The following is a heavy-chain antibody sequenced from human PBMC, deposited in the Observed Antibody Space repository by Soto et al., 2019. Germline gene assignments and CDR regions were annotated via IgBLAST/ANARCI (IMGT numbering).Heavy chain of an antibody. Sequence: QVQLQESGPGLLKPSQTLSLTCPVSAGSSPSYYCRWVRRPPGKGLEWIGYIRYDGYSVYSLALKRRVTISMDTCKTQFSLMLDSWAVTYTAVYYCARHGFGSLHGLGDVWSQGTTVTASS. CDR3: ARHGFGSLHGLGDV. V-gene: IGHV4-59*08. CDR2: IRYDGYS. J-gene: IGHJ6*02. D-gene: IGHD3-10*01. CDR1: AGSSPSYY.